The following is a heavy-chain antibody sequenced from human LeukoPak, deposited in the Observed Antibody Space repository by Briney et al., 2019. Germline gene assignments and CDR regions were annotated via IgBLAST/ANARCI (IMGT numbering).Heavy chain of an antibody. CDR3: TSDRRISWIYY. V-gene: IGHV4-39*01. J-gene: IGHJ4*02. CDR2: IYYPGST. D-gene: IGHD6-13*01. Sequence: PSETLSLTCTVSDGSISSINYHWGWIRQPPGKGLEWIGTIYYPGSTYYNPSLKSRVTISVDTSKNQFSLRLSSVTVADTAMYYCTSDRRISWIYYWGQGTLVTVSS. CDR1: DGSISSINYH.